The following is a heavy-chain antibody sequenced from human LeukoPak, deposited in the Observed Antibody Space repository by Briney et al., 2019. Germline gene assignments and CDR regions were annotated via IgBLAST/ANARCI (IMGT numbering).Heavy chain of an antibody. CDR1: GFTFSSYG. J-gene: IGHJ4*02. D-gene: IGHD1-26*01. V-gene: IGHV3-30*18. Sequence: GRSLRLSCAASGFTFSSYGMHWVRQAPGKGLEWVAVISYDGSNKYYADSMKGRFTISRDNSKNTLHLQMNSLRAEDTAVYYCAKIGPYSGSYYDYWGQGTLVTVSS. CDR2: ISYDGSNK. CDR3: AKIGPYSGSYYDY.